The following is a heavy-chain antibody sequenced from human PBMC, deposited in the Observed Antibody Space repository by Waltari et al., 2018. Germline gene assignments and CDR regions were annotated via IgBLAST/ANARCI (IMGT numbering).Heavy chain of an antibody. D-gene: IGHD3-22*01. CDR1: GFTFSSYA. J-gene: IGHJ4*02. Sequence: EVQLLESGGGLVQPGGSLRLSCAASGFTFSSYAMSWVRPGPGKGLEWVSAMSGSGGSPCYAHTVKGLFTISRDTSKNTLYLQMNSLRAEDTAVYYCAKKGHDSSGYYDYWGQGTLVTVSS. V-gene: IGHV3-23*01. CDR2: MSGSGGSP. CDR3: AKKGHDSSGYYDY.